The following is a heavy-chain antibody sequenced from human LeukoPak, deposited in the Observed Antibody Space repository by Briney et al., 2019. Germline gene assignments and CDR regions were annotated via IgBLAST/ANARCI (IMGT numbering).Heavy chain of an antibody. V-gene: IGHV4-34*01. D-gene: IGHD3-3*01. Sequence: SETLSLTCAVYGGSFSGYYWSWIRQPPGKGLEWIGEINHSGSTNYNPSLKSRVTISVDTSKNQFSLKLSSVTAADTAVYYCARLAGGKNYDFWSGLGMDVWGQGTTVTVSS. CDR2: INHSGST. J-gene: IGHJ6*02. CDR1: GGSFSGYY. CDR3: ARLAGGKNYDFWSGLGMDV.